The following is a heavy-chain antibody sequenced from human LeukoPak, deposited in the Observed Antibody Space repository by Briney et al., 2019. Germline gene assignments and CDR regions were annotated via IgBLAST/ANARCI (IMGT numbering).Heavy chain of an antibody. CDR3: AKGVNGISFTFDY. V-gene: IGHV3-43*01. J-gene: IGHJ4*02. Sequence: GGPRRFSCVASGFTFDDFSLHWVGQLPGRGLDWVSLFSGDGVNTYYADSVTGRATISRDNGKNSMSLQMNSLKSEDTAFYYCAKGVNGISFTFDYWGRGTLVTVSS. CDR2: FSGDGVNT. CDR1: GFTFDDFS. D-gene: IGHD4-23*01.